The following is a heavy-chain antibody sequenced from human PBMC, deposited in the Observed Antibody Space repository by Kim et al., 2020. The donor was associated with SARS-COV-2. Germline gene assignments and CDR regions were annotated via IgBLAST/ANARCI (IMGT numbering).Heavy chain of an antibody. V-gene: IGHV1-69*04. D-gene: IGHD4-17*01. CDR3: ASETPTVTKWYFDL. Sequence: AQKFQGRVTITADKSTSTAYMELSSLRSEDTAVYYCASETPTVTKWYFDLWGRGTLVTVSS. J-gene: IGHJ2*01.